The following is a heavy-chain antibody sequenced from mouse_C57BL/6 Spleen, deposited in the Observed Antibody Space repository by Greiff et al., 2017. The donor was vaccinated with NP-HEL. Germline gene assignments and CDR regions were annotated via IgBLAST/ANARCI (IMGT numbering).Heavy chain of an antibody. CDR2: IYPGSGST. D-gene: IGHD2-1*01. Sequence: QVQLQQPGAELVKPGASVKMSCKASGYTFTSYWITWVKQRPGQGLEWIGDIYPGSGSTNYNEKFKSKATLTVDTSFSTAYMQLSSLTSEDSAVYYCARSGGNYPAWFAYWGQGTLVTVSA. V-gene: IGHV1-55*01. CDR1: GYTFTSYW. CDR3: ARSGGNYPAWFAY. J-gene: IGHJ3*01.